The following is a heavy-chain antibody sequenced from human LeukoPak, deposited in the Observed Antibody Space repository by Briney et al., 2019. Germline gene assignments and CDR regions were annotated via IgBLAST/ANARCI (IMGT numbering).Heavy chain of an antibody. CDR2: IYSGGST. CDR1: GFIVTSNY. CDR3: ARARGYSYGCDY. Sequence: PGGSLRLSCAASGFIVTSNYMSWVRQAPGKGLEWVSVIYSGGSTYYADSVKGRFTISRDNSKNTLYLQMNNLRVEDTAVYYCARARGYSYGCDYWGQGTLVTASS. J-gene: IGHJ4*02. D-gene: IGHD5-18*01. V-gene: IGHV3-53*01.